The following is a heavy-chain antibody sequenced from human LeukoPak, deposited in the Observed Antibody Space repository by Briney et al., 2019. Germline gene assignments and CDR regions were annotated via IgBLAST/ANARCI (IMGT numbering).Heavy chain of an antibody. V-gene: IGHV4-34*01. J-gene: IGHJ3*02. D-gene: IGHD3-22*01. CDR2: INHSGST. Sequence: SETLSLTCAVYGGSFSGYYWSWIRQPPGKGLEWIGEINHSGSTNYNPSLKSRVTISVDTSKNQFSLKLSSVTAADTAVYYCAREINHYDSSGYYYRGLNVDAFDIWGQGTMVTVSS. CDR1: GGSFSGYY. CDR3: AREINHYDSSGYYYRGLNVDAFDI.